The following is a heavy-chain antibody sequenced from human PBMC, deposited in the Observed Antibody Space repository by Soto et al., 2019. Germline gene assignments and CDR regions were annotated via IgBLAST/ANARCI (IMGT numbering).Heavy chain of an antibody. CDR2: IYYSGST. V-gene: IGHV4-61*01. Sequence: PWETLSHTCTGSGGSVSSGSYYWSLIRQPPGKGLEWIGYIYYSGSTNYNPSLKSRVTISVDTSKNQFSLKLSSVTAADTAVYYCARVVEMANPGRSFDPWGRGTMVTVSS. J-gene: IGHJ5*02. CDR1: GGSVSSGSYY. CDR3: ARVVEMANPGRSFDP. D-gene: IGHD2-2*01.